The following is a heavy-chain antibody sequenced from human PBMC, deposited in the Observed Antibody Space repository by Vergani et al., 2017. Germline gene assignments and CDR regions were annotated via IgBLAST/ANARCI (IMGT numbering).Heavy chain of an antibody. V-gene: IGHV4-39*07. CDR3: ARATVDYYDSSGYGVADACDI. CDR2: IYYSWST. J-gene: IGHJ3*02. Sequence: QLQLQESGPGLVKPSETLSLTCTVSGGSISSSSYYWGWIRQPPGKGLEWIWSIYYSWSTYSNPSLKSRVTLSVYTSKNQFSLKLSSVTAADTAVYYCARATVDYYDSSGYGVADACDIWGQGTMVTVSS. D-gene: IGHD3-22*01. CDR1: GGSISSSSYY.